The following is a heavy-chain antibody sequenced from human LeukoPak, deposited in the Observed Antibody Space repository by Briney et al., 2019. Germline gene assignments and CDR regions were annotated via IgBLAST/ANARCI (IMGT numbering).Heavy chain of an antibody. CDR1: GYTFTDYY. Sequence: ASVKVSCKASGYTFTDYYISWVRQAPGQGLEWMGWINPNSGGTNYAQKFQGRVTMTRDTSISTAYMELSSLRSDDTAVYYCTRDLLYCTNGICYRTWFDPWGQGTLVTVSS. CDR2: INPNSGGT. V-gene: IGHV1-2*02. D-gene: IGHD2-8*01. J-gene: IGHJ5*02. CDR3: TRDLLYCTNGICYRTWFDP.